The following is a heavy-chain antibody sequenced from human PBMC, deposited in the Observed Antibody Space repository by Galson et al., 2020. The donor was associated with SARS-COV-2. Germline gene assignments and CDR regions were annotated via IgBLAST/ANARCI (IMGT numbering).Heavy chain of an antibody. CDR2: ISSSSSTI. V-gene: IGHV3-48*01. J-gene: IGHJ6*03. Sequence: GGSLRLSCAASGFTFSSYSMNWVRQAPGKGLEWVSYISSSSSTIYYADSVKGRFTISRDNAKNSLYLQMNSLRAEDTAVYYCARAPDYYYCYRDVWGKGTTVTISS. CDR1: GFTFSSYS. CDR3: ARAPDYYYCYRDV.